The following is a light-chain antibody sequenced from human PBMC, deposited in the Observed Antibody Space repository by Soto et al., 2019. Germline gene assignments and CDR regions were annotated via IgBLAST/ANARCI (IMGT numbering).Light chain of an antibody. CDR3: QQYGSSGT. Sequence: EIVMTQSPATLSVSPGERATLSCRASQSVSNNYLAWYQQKPGQAPRLLIYGASNRATGIPDRFSGSGSGKDFTLTISRLEPEDFAVYYCQQYGSSGTFGQGTRWIS. CDR2: GAS. V-gene: IGKV3-20*01. CDR1: QSVSNNY. J-gene: IGKJ1*01.